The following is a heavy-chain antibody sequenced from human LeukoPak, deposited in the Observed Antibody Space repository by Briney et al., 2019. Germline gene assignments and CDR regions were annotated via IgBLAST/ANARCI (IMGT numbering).Heavy chain of an antibody. J-gene: IGHJ4*02. CDR1: GFTFSTYN. Sequence: GGSLRLSCAASGFTFSTYNMNWVRQAPGKGLEWVSSISSDSYYIYYTDSVKGRFTISRDNAKNSLYLQMNSLRAEDTAVYYCARDYSGYSQRWGQGTLVTVSS. CDR3: ARDYSGYSQR. D-gene: IGHD5-12*01. V-gene: IGHV3-21*01. CDR2: ISSDSYYI.